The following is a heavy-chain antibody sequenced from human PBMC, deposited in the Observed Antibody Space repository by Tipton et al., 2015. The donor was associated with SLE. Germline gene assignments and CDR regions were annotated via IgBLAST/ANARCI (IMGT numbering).Heavy chain of an antibody. CDR2: IYYSGST. CDR1: GGSISSYY. D-gene: IGHD6-19*01. CDR3: ARGGVLVAGDFDY. Sequence: LRLSCPVSGGSISSYYWSWIRQPPGKGLEWIGYIYYSGSTNYNPSLKSRVTISVDTSKNQISLNLNSVTAADTAVYYCARGGVLVAGDFDYWGQGTLVIVS. V-gene: IGHV4-59*12. J-gene: IGHJ4*02.